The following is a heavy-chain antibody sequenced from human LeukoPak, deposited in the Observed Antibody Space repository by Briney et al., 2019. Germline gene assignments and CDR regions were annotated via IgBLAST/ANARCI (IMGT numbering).Heavy chain of an antibody. CDR3: ARDAVGTTEYDWFDP. CDR2: INPNSGDT. J-gene: IGHJ5*02. V-gene: IGHV1-2*02. Sequence: VASVKVSCKASGYTFTGYYIHWVRQAPGQGLEWMGWINPNSGDTNFAQKFQGRVTMTRDTSITTAYMELGRLRSDDTAVYYCARDAVGTTEYDWFDPWGQGTLVTVSS. D-gene: IGHD1-26*01. CDR1: GYTFTGYY.